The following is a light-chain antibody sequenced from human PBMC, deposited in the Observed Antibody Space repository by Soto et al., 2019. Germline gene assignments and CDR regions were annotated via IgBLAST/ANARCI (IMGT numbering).Light chain of an antibody. V-gene: IGLV2-14*01. J-gene: IGLJ1*01. CDR1: SSDVGGYNF. CDR2: EVI. CDR3: SSHTSSTTLV. Sequence: QSVLTQPASVSGSPGQSITISCTGTSSDVGGYNFVSWYQHHPGKAPKLMIYEVINRPSGVSTRFSGFKSGNTASLTISGLQAEDEADYYCSSHTSSTTLVFGTRTKVTVV.